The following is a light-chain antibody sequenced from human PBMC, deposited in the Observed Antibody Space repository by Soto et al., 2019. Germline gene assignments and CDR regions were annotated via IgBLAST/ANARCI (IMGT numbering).Light chain of an antibody. CDR3: CSYTTSSTLV. J-gene: IGLJ2*01. CDR1: SSDVGGYNY. V-gene: IGLV2-14*01. CDR2: EVR. Sequence: QSALTQPASVSGSPGQSITISCTATSSDVGGYNYVSWYQQHPGKAPKVLIYEVRNRPSGVSNRFSGSKSGNTASLTISGLQAEDEADYYCCSYTTSSTLVFGGGTKLTVL.